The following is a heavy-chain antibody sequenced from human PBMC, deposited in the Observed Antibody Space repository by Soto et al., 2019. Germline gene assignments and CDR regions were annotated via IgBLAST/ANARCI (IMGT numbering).Heavy chain of an antibody. CDR2: INAGNGNT. Sequence: ASVKVSCKASGYTFTSYAMHWVRQAPGQRLEWMGWINAGNGNTKYSQKFQGRVTITRDTSASTAYMELSSLRSEDTAVYYCSIAVAGSGFDYWGQGTLVTVSS. V-gene: IGHV1-3*01. CDR3: SIAVAGSGFDY. D-gene: IGHD6-19*01. J-gene: IGHJ4*02. CDR1: GYTFTSYA.